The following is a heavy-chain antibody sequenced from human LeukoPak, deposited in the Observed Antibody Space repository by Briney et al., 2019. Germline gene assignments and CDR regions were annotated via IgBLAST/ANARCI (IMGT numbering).Heavy chain of an antibody. D-gene: IGHD5-18*01. Sequence: GGSLRLSCEASGFTFTNACMNWVRQAPGKGLEWVASISSSSSYIYYADSVKGRFTISRDNAKNSLYLQMNSLKAEDTAVYYCTRELHYCMYVWGKGATVTVSS. CDR3: TRELHYCMYV. V-gene: IGHV3-21*01. CDR1: GFTFTNAC. J-gene: IGHJ6*03. CDR2: ISSSSSYI.